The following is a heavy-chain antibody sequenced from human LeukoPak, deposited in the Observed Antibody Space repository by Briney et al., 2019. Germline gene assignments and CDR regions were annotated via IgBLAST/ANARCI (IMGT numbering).Heavy chain of an antibody. CDR3: ARVSGYDWESFYDY. J-gene: IGHJ4*02. CDR2: IYYSGST. D-gene: IGHD5-12*01. Sequence: PSETLSLTCTVSGYSISSGYYWGWIRPPPGKGLEWIGSIYYSGSTNYNPSLKSRVTISVDTSKNQFSLKLSSVTAADTAMYYCARVSGYDWESFYDYWGQGSLVTVSS. CDR1: GYSISSGYY. V-gene: IGHV4-38-2*02.